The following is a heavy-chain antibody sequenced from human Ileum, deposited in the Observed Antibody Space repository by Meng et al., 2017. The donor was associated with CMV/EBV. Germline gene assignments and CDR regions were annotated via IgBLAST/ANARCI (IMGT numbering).Heavy chain of an antibody. J-gene: IGHJ4*02. CDR1: GGSFSGSY. CDR3: ARFPFSSTWFGETYDY. Sequence: HVQLQQCGTVLLKPSESLFLTCAVYGGSFSGSYWSWIRQPPGKGLELIGEINHGGGTNYNPSLKKRVTLSVDTAKNQFSLIVSSVTAADTAVYYCARFPFSSTWFGETYDYWGQGVLVTVSS. D-gene: IGHD3-10*01. CDR2: INHGGGT. V-gene: IGHV4-34*02.